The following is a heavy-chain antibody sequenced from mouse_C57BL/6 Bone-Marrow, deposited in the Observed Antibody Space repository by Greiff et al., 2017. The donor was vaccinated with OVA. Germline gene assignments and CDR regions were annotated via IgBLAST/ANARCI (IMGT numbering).Heavy chain of an antibody. CDR3: ARWFDGYYSYYFDY. D-gene: IGHD2-3*01. CDR2: INPNNGGT. J-gene: IGHJ2*01. CDR1: GYTFTDYY. Sequence: VQLQQSGPELVKPGASVKISCKASGYTFTDYYMNWVKQSHGKSLEWIGDINPNNGGTSYNQKFKGKATLTVDKSSSTAYMELRSLTSEDSAVYYCARWFDGYYSYYFDYWGQGTTLTVSS. V-gene: IGHV1-26*01.